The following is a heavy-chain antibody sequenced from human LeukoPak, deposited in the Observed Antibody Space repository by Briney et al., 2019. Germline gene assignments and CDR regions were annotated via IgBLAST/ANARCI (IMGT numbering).Heavy chain of an antibody. Sequence: PGGSLRLSCAASGFTFGSYAMSWVRQAPGEGLEWVSTISGSDGHTSYADSVKGRFTISKDNAKNSLYLQMNSLRAEDTAVYYCARAGGSTVSHSDYWGQGTLVTVSS. CDR3: ARAGGSTVSHSDY. D-gene: IGHD4-17*01. J-gene: IGHJ4*02. V-gene: IGHV3-23*01. CDR2: ISGSDGHT. CDR1: GFTFGSYA.